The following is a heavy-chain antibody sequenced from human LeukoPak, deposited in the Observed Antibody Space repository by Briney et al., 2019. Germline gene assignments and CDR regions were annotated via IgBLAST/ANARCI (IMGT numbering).Heavy chain of an antibody. CDR3: ARGYETLDY. D-gene: IGHD3-22*01. V-gene: IGHV4-34*01. CDR2: INHSGST. J-gene: IGHJ4*02. Sequence: SETLSLTCAVYGGSFSGYYWSWIRQPPGKGLEWIGEINHSGSTNYNPSLKSRDTISVDTSKNQFSLKLSSVTAADTAVYYCARGYETLDYWGQGTLVTVSS. CDR1: GGSFSGYY.